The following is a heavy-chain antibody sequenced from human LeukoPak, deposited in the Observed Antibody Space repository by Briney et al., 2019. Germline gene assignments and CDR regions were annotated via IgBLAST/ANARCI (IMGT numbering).Heavy chain of an antibody. CDR1: GGSVSSYD. J-gene: IGHJ4*02. CDR2: ICYSGSP. V-gene: IGHV4-59*02. CDR3: ARVLDYCGGDCYVY. Sequence: PSETLSLTCTVSGGSVSSYDWGWIRQPPGKGLEWIAYICYSGSPSYNPPLKSRLTISVDTSKNQFSLKLSSVTAADTAVYYCARVLDYCGGDCYVYWGQGTLVTVSS. D-gene: IGHD2-21*01.